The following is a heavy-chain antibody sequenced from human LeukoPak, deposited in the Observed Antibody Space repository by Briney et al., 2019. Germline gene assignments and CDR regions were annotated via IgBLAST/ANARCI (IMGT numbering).Heavy chain of an antibody. Sequence: PSETLSLTCTVSGGSINSRSYYWGWIRQPPGKGLEWIGSIYYSGSTYHNPSLKSRVTISIDTSKNQFSLKLSSVTAADTAVYYCAGDDFPNGFDIWGQGTMVTVSS. CDR2: IYYSGST. D-gene: IGHD2-21*02. CDR1: GGSINSRSYY. V-gene: IGHV4-39*07. CDR3: AGDDFPNGFDI. J-gene: IGHJ3*02.